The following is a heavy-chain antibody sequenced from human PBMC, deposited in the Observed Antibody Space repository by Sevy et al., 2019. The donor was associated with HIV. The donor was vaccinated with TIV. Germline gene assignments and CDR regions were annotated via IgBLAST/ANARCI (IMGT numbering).Heavy chain of an antibody. D-gene: IGHD4-17*01. V-gene: IGHV1-2*02. J-gene: IGHJ4*02. CDR3: ATHGKSDYGSLLDY. CDR2: INPNSGAT. CDR1: GYMFTDYY. Sequence: ASVKVSCKTSGYMFTDYYIHWVRQAPGQGFEWMGWINPNSGATAYAQIFHDRVTVNRDTSITTCYMELTRLRSDDTAEYYCATHGKSDYGSLLDYWGQGTLVTVSS.